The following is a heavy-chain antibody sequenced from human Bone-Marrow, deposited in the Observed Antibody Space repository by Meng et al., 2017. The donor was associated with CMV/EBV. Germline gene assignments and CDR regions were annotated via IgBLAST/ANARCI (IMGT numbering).Heavy chain of an antibody. CDR2: IKSKTDGGTT. CDR3: TTAVNYWYFDY. D-gene: IGHD1-7*01. CDR1: GFTFSNAW. V-gene: IGHV3-15*01. J-gene: IGHJ4*02. Sequence: GESLKISCAASGFTFSNAWMSWVRQAPGKGLEWVGRIKSKTDGGTTDYAAPVKGRFTISRDDSKNTLYLQMNSLKTEDTAVYYCTTAVNYWYFDYWGQGTLVTVPS.